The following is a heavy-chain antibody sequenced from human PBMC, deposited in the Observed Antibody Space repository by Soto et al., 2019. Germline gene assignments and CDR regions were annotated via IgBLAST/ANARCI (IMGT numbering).Heavy chain of an antibody. CDR2: IYYSGST. Sequence: QVQLQESGPGLVKPSQTLSLTCTVSGGSISSGDYYWRWIRQPPGKGLEWIGYIYYSGSTSYNPSLKSRVTISVATSKNQFSLKLSSVTAADTAVYYCARARGARYFDYWGQGTLVTVSS. D-gene: IGHD2-15*01. CDR1: GGSISSGDYY. J-gene: IGHJ4*02. CDR3: ARARGARYFDY. V-gene: IGHV4-30-4*01.